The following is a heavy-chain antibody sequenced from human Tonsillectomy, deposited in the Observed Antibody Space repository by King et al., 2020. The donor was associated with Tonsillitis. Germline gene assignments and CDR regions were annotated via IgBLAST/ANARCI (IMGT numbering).Heavy chain of an antibody. V-gene: IGHV3-7*01. CDR2: IKQDGSEK. Sequence: VQLVESGGGLVQPGGSLRLSCAASGFTFSRNWMSWVRQAPGKGLEWVANIKQDGSEKYYVDSVKGRFTISRDNAKNSLYLQMNSLRVEDTAVYYCARDLFISWYTYFDYCGQGTLVTVSS. J-gene: IGHJ4*02. CDR1: GFTFSRNW. CDR3: ARDLFISWYTYFDY. D-gene: IGHD6-13*01.